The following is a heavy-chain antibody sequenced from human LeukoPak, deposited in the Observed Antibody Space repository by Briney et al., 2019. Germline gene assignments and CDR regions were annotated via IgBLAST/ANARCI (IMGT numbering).Heavy chain of an antibody. CDR1: GGSISGHY. V-gene: IGHV4-59*11. D-gene: IGHD2-2*01. J-gene: IGHJ4*02. Sequence: SETLSLTCTVSGGSISGHYWGWIRQPPGKGLEWIGYVYYSGSTNYNPSLASRVTVSVATSRNQFFLKLTSVTAADMAVYYCARDLPGTSSFDYWGQGILVTVSP. CDR3: ARDLPGTSSFDY. CDR2: VYYSGST.